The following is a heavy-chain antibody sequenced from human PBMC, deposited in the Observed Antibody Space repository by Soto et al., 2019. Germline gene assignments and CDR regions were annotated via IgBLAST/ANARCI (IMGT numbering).Heavy chain of an antibody. Sequence: EVQLLESGGGLVQPGGSLRLSCAASGFTFSSYAMSWVRQAPGKGLEWVSAISGSGGSTYYADSVKGRFTISRDNSKNTLYLQMNSLRAEDTAVYYCVKVRIQLWLRGFDYWGQGTLVTVS. CDR3: VKVRIQLWLRGFDY. D-gene: IGHD5-18*01. V-gene: IGHV3-23*01. CDR1: GFTFSSYA. CDR2: ISGSGGST. J-gene: IGHJ4*02.